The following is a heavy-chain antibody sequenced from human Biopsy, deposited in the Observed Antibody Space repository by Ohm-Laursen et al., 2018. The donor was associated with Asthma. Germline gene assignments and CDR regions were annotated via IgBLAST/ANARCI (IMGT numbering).Heavy chain of an antibody. D-gene: IGHD3-3*01. CDR3: AKDFWSGYSKEWTGSMDV. V-gene: IGHV3-43*01. J-gene: IGHJ6*02. CDR2: ISWDGGRT. Sequence: SLRLSCSASGFTFDEYNMHWVRQVPGKGLEWVSLISWDGGRTYYGDSVKGRFTISRDNSKNSLYLQMNSLRTKDTALYYCAKDFWSGYSKEWTGSMDVWGQGTTVTVSS. CDR1: GFTFDEYN.